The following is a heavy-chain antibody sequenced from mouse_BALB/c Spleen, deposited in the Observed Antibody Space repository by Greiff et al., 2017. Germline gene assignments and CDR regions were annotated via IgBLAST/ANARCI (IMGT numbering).Heavy chain of an antibody. D-gene: IGHD1-2*01. J-gene: IGHJ4*01. V-gene: IGHV1S130*01. CDR1: GYTFTSSW. CDR2: IHPNSGNT. CDR3: ARGYGYGYYAMDY. Sequence: QVQLQQPGSVLVRPGASVKLSCTASGYTFTSSWMHWAKQRPGQGLEWIGVIHPNSGNTNYNEKFKGKATLTVDTYSSTAYVDLSSLTSEDAAVYYCARGYGYGYYAMDYWGQGTSVTVSS.